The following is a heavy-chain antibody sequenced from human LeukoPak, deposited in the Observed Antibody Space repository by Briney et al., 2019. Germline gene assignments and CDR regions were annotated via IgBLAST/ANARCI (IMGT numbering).Heavy chain of an antibody. CDR2: INPNSGGT. V-gene: IGHV1-2*02. CDR1: GYTFTGYY. CDR3: ARVPPYYYDSSANY. D-gene: IGHD3-22*01. Sequence: ASVKVSCKASGYTFTGYYMHWVRQAPGQGLEWMGWINPNSGGTNYAQKFQGRVTMTRDTSISTAYMELSRLRSDDTAVYYCARVPPYYYDSSANYWGQEPWSPSPQ. J-gene: IGHJ4*01.